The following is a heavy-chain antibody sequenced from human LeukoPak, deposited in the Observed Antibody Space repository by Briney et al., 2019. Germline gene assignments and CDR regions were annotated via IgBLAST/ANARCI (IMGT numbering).Heavy chain of an antibody. Sequence: AGGSLRLSCAASGFTVSSNYMSWVRQAPGKGLEWVSSISSSSSYIYYADSVKGRFTISRDNAKNSLYLQMNSLRAEDTAVYYCARVSRDSSGWYKLDYWGQGTLVTVSS. CDR2: ISSSSSYI. V-gene: IGHV3-21*01. CDR1: GFTVSSNY. D-gene: IGHD6-19*01. CDR3: ARVSRDSSGWYKLDY. J-gene: IGHJ4*02.